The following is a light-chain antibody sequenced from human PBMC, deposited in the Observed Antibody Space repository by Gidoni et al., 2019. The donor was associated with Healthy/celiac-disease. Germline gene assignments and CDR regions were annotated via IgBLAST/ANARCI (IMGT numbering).Light chain of an antibody. J-gene: IGKJ1*01. V-gene: IGKV3-15*01. CDR3: QQYNNWPQT. CDR1: QSVSSN. CDR2: GAS. Sequence: EIVMTQSPATLSGSPGERATLSCRASQSVSSNVAWYQQKPGQAPRLLIYGASTRATGIPARFSGSGSGTEFTLTINSLQSEDFAVYYCQQYNNWPQTFGQGTKVEIK.